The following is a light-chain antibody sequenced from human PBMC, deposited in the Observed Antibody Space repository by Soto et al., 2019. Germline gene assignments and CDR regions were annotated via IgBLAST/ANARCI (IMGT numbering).Light chain of an antibody. CDR2: NAA. V-gene: IGKV3-15*01. Sequence: EIVMTQSPATLSVSPGERATLSCRASQRIDTSLAWYQQRPGQAPRLLLYNAATRATGIPARFSGRGFGTEFTLTISSLQSEDFALYYCQQREDWPRAFGGGTKVEFK. J-gene: IGKJ4*01. CDR1: QRIDTS. CDR3: QQREDWPRA.